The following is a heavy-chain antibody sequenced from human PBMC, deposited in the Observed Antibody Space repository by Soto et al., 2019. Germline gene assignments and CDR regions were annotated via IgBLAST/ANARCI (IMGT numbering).Heavy chain of an antibody. CDR1: GGSISSYY. Sequence: QVQLQESGPGLVKPSETLSLTCTVSGGSISSYYWSWIRQPPGKGLEWIGYIYYSGSTNYNPSLTSRVTISVDTSKNQFSLKLSSVTAADTAVYYCARAGSSWYYYYYMDVWGKGTTVTVSS. CDR3: ARAGSSWYYYYYMDV. CDR2: IYYSGST. V-gene: IGHV4-59*01. D-gene: IGHD6-13*01. J-gene: IGHJ6*03.